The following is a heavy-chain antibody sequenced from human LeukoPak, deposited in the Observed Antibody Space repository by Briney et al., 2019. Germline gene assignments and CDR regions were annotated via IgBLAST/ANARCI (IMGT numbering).Heavy chain of an antibody. CDR2: IYYSGST. CDR3: ARWFWSSTGSYYDY. V-gene: IGHV4-59*01. J-gene: IGHJ4*02. D-gene: IGHD2-2*01. Sequence: SETLSLTCTVSGGSISSYYWSWIRQPPGKGLEWIGYIYYSGSTNYNPSLKSRVTISVDTSKNQFSLKLSSVTAADTAVYYCARWFWSSTGSYYDYWGQGTLVTVSS. CDR1: GGSISSYY.